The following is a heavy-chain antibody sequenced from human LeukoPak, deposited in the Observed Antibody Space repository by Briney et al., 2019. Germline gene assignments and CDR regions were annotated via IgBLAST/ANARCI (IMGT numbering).Heavy chain of an antibody. CDR3: AKPAQEIAVASRGGKYFDY. CDR1: GFTFSNYD. V-gene: IGHV3-23*01. Sequence: PGGSLRLSCAASGFTFSNYDMSWVRQAPGKGLEWVSAISGSGGSTYYADSVKGRFTISRDNSKNTVYLQMNSLRAEDTAVYYCAKPAQEIAVASRGGKYFDYWGQGTLVTVSS. CDR2: ISGSGGST. D-gene: IGHD6-19*01. J-gene: IGHJ4*02.